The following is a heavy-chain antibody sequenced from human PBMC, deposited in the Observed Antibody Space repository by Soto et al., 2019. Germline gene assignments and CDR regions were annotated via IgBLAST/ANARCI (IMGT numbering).Heavy chain of an antibody. CDR2: IIPIFGTA. V-gene: IGHV1-69*01. Sequence: SVKVSCKASGGTFSSYAISWVRQAPGQGLEWMGGIIPIFGTANYAQKFQGRVMITADESTSTAYMELSSLRSEDTAVYYCARDPGSSGWEYNWFDPWGQGTLVTVSS. CDR1: GGTFSSYA. D-gene: IGHD6-19*01. CDR3: ARDPGSSGWEYNWFDP. J-gene: IGHJ5*02.